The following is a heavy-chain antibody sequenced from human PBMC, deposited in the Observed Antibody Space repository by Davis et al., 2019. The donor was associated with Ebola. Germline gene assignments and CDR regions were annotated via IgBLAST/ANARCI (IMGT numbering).Heavy chain of an antibody. CDR2: IYPGDSDT. CDR1: GYSFSNYW. CDR3: ARTGYSNNWFPTWFDP. J-gene: IGHJ5*02. D-gene: IGHD1-1*01. V-gene: IGHV5-51*01. Sequence: GESLKISCKASGYSFSNYWIGWVRQMPGKGLKWMGIIYPGDSDTRYSPSFQGQVTISADKSITTAYLQWSSLKASDTAIYYCARTGYSNNWFPTWFDPWGQGTLVTVSS.